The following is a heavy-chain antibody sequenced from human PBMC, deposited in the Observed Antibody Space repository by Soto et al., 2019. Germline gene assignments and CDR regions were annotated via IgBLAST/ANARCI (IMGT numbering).Heavy chain of an antibody. CDR3: AREFGGNWNYVAY. D-gene: IGHD1-7*01. Sequence: PSETLSLTCIVSGGSISSYHLSWIRQPAGRGLEWIGRMYSTGNTNYNPSLKSRVTVSIDTSKNQFFLRLNSVTAAVSAVYSCAREFGGNWNYVAYWGQGTVVTVSS. CDR1: GGSISSYH. CDR2: MYSTGNT. J-gene: IGHJ4*02. V-gene: IGHV4-4*07.